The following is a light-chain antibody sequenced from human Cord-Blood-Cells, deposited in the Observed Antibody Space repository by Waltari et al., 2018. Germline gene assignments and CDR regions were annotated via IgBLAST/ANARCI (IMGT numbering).Light chain of an antibody. V-gene: IGLV2-8*01. CDR1: SSDVGGYNY. Sequence: QSALTQPPSASGSPGQSVTIPCTGTSSDVGGYNYVSWYQQHPGNAPKLMIYEVSKRPSGVPDRFSDSKSGNTASLTVSGLQAEDEADYYCSSYAGSNNWVFGGGTKLTVL. J-gene: IGLJ3*02. CDR3: SSYAGSNNWV. CDR2: EVS.